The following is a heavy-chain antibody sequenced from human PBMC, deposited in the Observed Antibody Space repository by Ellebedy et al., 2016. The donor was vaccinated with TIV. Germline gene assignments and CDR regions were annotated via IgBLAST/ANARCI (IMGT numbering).Heavy chain of an antibody. CDR3: AVNGWFGYYYGMDV. D-gene: IGHD3-10*01. J-gene: IGHJ6*02. CDR1: RFTFSSYS. V-gene: IGHV3-21*01. Sequence: PGGSLRLSCAASRFTFSSYSMNWVRQAPGKGLEWVSSISSSSSYIYYADSVKGRFTISRDNARSSLFLQMNSLRDEDTAVYYCAVNGWFGYYYGMDVWGQGTTVTVSS. CDR2: ISSSSSYI.